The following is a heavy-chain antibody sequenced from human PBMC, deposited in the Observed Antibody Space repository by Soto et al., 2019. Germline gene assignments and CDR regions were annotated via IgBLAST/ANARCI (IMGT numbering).Heavy chain of an antibody. CDR1: GFTFSSYW. CDR2: IKQDGREE. J-gene: IGHJ6*02. Sequence: GGSLRLSCAASGFTFSSYWMSWVRQAPGKGLEWVANIKQDGREEYYVDSVKGRFTISRDNAKSSLYLQMNSLRAEDTAVYYCARDRVDYYDFWSGYGMDVWGQGTTVTVSS. D-gene: IGHD3-3*01. V-gene: IGHV3-7*01. CDR3: ARDRVDYYDFWSGYGMDV.